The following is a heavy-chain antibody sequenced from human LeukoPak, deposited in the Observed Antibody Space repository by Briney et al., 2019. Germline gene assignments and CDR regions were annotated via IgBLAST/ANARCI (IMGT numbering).Heavy chain of an antibody. D-gene: IGHD5-24*01. Sequence: SETPSLNCTVSGGSFDSSYCWTWVRQTPGKGLEWVGTIYSRDLTYYNPSLTSRVTISADTSKNMFSLRLPSVTAADTAVYYCARGADDYKLGNFWGNGILVTVFS. J-gene: IGHJ4*01. CDR3: ARGADDYKLGNF. CDR2: IYSRDLT. V-gene: IGHV4-39*01. CDR1: GGSFDSSYC.